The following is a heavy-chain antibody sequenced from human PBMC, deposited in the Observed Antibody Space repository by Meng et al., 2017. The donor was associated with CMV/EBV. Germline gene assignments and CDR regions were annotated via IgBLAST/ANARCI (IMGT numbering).Heavy chain of an antibody. V-gene: IGHV1-58*01. CDR1: GFTFTSSA. CDR2: IVVGSGNT. D-gene: IGHD3-3*01. CDR3: AADGDFWSGYSWFDP. J-gene: IGHJ5*02. Sequence: SVKVSCKASGFTFTSSAVQWVRQARGQRLEWIGWIVVGSGNTNYAQKFQERVTITRDMSTSTAYMELSSLRSEDTAVYYCAADGDFWSGYSWFDPWGQGTLVTVSS.